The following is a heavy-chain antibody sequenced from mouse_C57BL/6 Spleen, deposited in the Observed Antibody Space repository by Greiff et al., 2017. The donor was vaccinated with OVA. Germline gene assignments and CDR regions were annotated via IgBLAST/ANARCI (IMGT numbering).Heavy chain of an antibody. CDR1: GYTFTDYE. D-gene: IGHD2-2*01. CDR2: IDPETGGT. J-gene: IGHJ3*01. Sequence: VQLQQSGAELVRPGASVTLSCKASGYTFTDYEMHWVKQTPVHGLEWIGAIDPETGGTAYNQKFKGKAILTADKSSSTAYMELRSLTSEDSAVDKCTRGESYYGYDWLAYWGQGTLVTGSA. V-gene: IGHV1-15*01. CDR3: TRGESYYGYDWLAY.